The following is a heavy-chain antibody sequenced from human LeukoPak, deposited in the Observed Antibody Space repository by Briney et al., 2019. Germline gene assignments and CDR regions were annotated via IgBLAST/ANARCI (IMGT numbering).Heavy chain of an antibody. CDR3: ARPRQEDYDSSGCLDY. CDR1: GFTFSSYA. Sequence: GRSLRLSCAASGFTFSSYAMHWVRQAPGKGLEWVAVISYDGSNKYYADSVKGRFTISRDNSKNTLYLQMNSLRAEDTAVYYCARPRQEDYDSSGCLDYWGQGTLVTVSS. D-gene: IGHD3-22*01. CDR2: ISYDGSNK. J-gene: IGHJ4*02. V-gene: IGHV3-30*04.